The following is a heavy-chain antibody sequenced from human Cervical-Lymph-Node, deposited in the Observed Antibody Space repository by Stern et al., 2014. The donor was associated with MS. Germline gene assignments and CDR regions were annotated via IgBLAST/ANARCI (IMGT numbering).Heavy chain of an antibody. J-gene: IGHJ4*02. CDR3: ARGHIPYAYNYLFDY. CDR2: AWYDGSTA. V-gene: IGHV3-33*01. Sequence: MQLVESGGGMVQPGTSLRLSCAASGFTFSSYGMHWVRQAPGKGLELVALAWYDGSTAYYTNSVKGRFTISRDNSKNTLSLQMNSLTAEDTAVYYCARGHIPYAYNYLFDYWGQGTLVTVSS. D-gene: IGHD5-24*01. CDR1: GFTFSSYG.